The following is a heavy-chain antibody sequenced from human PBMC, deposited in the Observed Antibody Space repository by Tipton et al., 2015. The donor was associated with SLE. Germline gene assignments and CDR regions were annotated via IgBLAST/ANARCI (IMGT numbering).Heavy chain of an antibody. J-gene: IGHJ3*02. CDR3: ARGSNYDFWSGDAFDI. Sequence: SLRLSCAASGFTFDDYAMHWVRQAPGKGLEWVSGISWNSGSIGYADSVKGRFTISRDNSKNTLYLQMNSLRAEDTAVYYCARGSNYDFWSGDAFDIWGQGTMVTVSS. CDR2: ISWNSGSI. D-gene: IGHD3-3*01. CDR1: GFTFDDYA. V-gene: IGHV3-9*01.